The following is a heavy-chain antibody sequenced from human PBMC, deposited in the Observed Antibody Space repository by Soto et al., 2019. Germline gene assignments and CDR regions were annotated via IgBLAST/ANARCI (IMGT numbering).Heavy chain of an antibody. J-gene: IGHJ5*02. CDR2: IFHGGTT. V-gene: IGHV4-4*02. D-gene: IGHD6-6*01. CDR1: GGSVRTANW. Sequence: QVQLQESGPGLLKPSETLSLTCAVSGGSVRTANWWSWVRQSPGKGLEWIGEIFHGGTTYYNPSLKSRLTISMDKSKNQLSLNLTSVTAADTALYYCARRGVVGARSLDPWGQGKLVTVSS. CDR3: ARRGVVGARSLDP.